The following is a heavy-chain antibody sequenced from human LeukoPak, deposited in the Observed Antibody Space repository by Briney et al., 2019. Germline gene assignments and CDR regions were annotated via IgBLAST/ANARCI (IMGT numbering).Heavy chain of an antibody. D-gene: IGHD2-2*01. CDR2: ISGSGGTT. V-gene: IGHV3-23*01. J-gene: IGHJ4*02. Sequence: PGGSLRLSCAASGFTFSTYAMSWVRQAPGKGQEWVSAISGSGGTTYYADSVKGRFTISRDNSKNTLYLQLNSLRAEDTAVYYCAKGLRAILPADFDSWGQGTLVTVSS. CDR1: GFTFSTYA. CDR3: AKGLRAILPADFDS.